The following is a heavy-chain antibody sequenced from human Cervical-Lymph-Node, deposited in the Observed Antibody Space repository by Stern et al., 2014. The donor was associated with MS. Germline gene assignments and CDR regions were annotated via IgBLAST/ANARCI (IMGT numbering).Heavy chain of an antibody. D-gene: IGHD1-26*01. CDR1: GYILSDIS. CDR3: ATDVATGRDPTHYSHYGMDV. Sequence: VQLEESGAEVKKPGASVKVSCKVSGYILSDISMHWVRQAPGKGLEWMGGFDPEVGETIYAQKFQGRVTMTEDTPTDTAYMELSSLRSDDTAVYYCATDVATGRDPTHYSHYGMDVWGQGTTVTVSS. CDR2: FDPEVGET. V-gene: IGHV1-24*01. J-gene: IGHJ6*02.